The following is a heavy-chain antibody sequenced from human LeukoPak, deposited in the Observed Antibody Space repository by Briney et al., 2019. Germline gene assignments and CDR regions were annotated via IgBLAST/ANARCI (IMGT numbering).Heavy chain of an antibody. CDR1: GFSFSSHS. J-gene: IGHJ4*02. CDR3: ARDFAYKKFDY. Sequence: GGSLRLSCAASGFSFSSHSMNWVRQAPGKGLEWVATINPDGNKKGLADSVRSRFTISRDDAENSLYLQMNSLRVEDTAVYYCARDFAYKKFDYWGQGTLVTVSS. V-gene: IGHV3-7*03. CDR2: INPDGNKK. D-gene: IGHD2-21*01.